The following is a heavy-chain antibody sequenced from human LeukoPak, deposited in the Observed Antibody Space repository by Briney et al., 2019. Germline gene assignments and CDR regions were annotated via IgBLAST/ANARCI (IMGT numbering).Heavy chain of an antibody. D-gene: IGHD3-9*01. V-gene: IGHV1-2*02. CDR1: GYTFTGYY. J-gene: IGHJ3*02. CDR3: ARAYYDILTGPDAFDI. CDR2: INPNSGGT. Sequence: ASVKVSCTASGYTFTGYYMHWVRQAPGQGLEWMGWINPNSGGTNYAQKFQGRVTMTRDTSISTAYMELSRLRSDDTAVYYCARAYYDILTGPDAFDIWGQGTMVTVSS.